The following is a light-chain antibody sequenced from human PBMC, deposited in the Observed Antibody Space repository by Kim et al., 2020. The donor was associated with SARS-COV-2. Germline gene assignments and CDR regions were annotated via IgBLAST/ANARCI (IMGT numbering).Light chain of an antibody. CDR2: GAS. V-gene: IGKV3D-7*01. CDR1: QSVSSSY. J-gene: IGKJ2*01. CDR3: QQDYNLYT. Sequence: PGERVTLSCRASQSVSSSYLTWYQQKPGQAPRLLIYGASTRATSIPARFSGSGSGTDFTLTISSLQPEDFAVYYCQQDYNLYTFGQGTKL.